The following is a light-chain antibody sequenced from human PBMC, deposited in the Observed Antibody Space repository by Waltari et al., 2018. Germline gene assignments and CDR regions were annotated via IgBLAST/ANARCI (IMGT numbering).Light chain of an antibody. CDR1: SSNIGSNT. Sequence: QSVLTQPPSASGAPGQRVTITCSIGSSNIGSNTVNWYQQFPGTAPKLLMFNDDQRASGVPGRFSGSRSVPSASLAISGLQSEDEATYYCAAWDDTLKGLFGGGTTLTVL. V-gene: IGLV1-44*01. J-gene: IGLJ3*02. CDR2: NDD. CDR3: AAWDDTLKGL.